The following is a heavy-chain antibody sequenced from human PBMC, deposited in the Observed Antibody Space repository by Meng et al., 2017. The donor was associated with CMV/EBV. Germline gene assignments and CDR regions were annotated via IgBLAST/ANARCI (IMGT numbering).Heavy chain of an antibody. CDR2: INHSGST. CDR3: ARESMVRGED. J-gene: IGHJ4*02. D-gene: IGHD3-10*01. V-gene: IGHV4-34*01. CDR1: GGSFSGYY. Sequence: QVQLQQWRAGLLKPSETLSLTCAVYGGSFSGYYWSWIRQPPGKGLEWIGEINHSGSTNYNPSLKSRVTISVDTSKNQFSLKLSSVTAADTAVYYCARESMVRGEDWGQGTLVTVSS.